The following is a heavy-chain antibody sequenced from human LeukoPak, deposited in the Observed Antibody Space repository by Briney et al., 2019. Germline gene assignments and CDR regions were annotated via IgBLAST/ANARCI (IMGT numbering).Heavy chain of an antibody. J-gene: IGHJ4*02. D-gene: IGHD2-15*01. CDR3: ARGRYCSSTSCYKRSGYCSGGSCYSWDY. Sequence: SETLSLTCAVYGGSFSGYYWSWIRQPPGKGLEWIGEINHSGSTNYNPSLKSRVTISVDTSKNRFSLKLSSVTAAGTAVYYCARGRYCSSTSCYKRSGYCSGGSCYSWDYWGQGTLVTVSS. CDR2: INHSGST. CDR1: GGSFSGYY. V-gene: IGHV4-34*01.